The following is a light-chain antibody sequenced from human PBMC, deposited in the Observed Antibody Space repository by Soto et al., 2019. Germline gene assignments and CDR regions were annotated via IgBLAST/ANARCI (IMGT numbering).Light chain of an antibody. V-gene: IGKV3-15*01. CDR2: FAS. CDR3: QQYDNWPPWT. Sequence: EVLMTQSPATLSVSPGVGATLSCRASQFVGNKLAWFQQKPGQAPRLLIYFASIRATGVPARFSATGSGTDFTLTISRLQSEEFAVYYCQQYDNWPPWTFGQGTKVDIK. J-gene: IGKJ1*01. CDR1: QFVGNK.